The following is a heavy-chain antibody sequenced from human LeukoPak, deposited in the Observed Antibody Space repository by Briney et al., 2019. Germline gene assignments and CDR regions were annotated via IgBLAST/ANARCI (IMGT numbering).Heavy chain of an antibody. Sequence: ASVKVSCKASGYTFTSYYIHWVRQAPGQGLEWMGIINPSGGSTTYAQKFQGRVAMTRDTSTSRVYMEVSSLRSEDTAVYYCARTYSSSDEFDYWGQGTLVTVSS. D-gene: IGHD6-13*01. CDR2: INPSGGST. CDR1: GYTFTSYY. V-gene: IGHV1-46*01. J-gene: IGHJ4*02. CDR3: ARTYSSSDEFDY.